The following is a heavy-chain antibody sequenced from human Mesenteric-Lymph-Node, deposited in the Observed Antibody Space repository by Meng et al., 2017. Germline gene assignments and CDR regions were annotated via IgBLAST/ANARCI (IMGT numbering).Heavy chain of an antibody. CDR3: ARTRYSGSYVDF. D-gene: IGHD1-26*01. CDR2: INPNSGGT. CDR1: VYTVTGYY. J-gene: IGHJ4*02. Sequence: QMKLVQSGTEVKKPGASVKASCKASVYTVTGYYMHWVRQAPGQGLEWMGRINPNSGGTNYEQKFQGRVTMTWDTSITTAYMELRRLRSDDTAVYYCARTRYSGSYVDFWGQGTLVTVSS. V-gene: IGHV1-2*06.